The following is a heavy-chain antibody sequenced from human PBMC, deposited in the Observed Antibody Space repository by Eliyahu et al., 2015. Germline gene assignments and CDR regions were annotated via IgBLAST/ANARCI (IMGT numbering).Heavy chain of an antibody. CDR3: EGGRH. D-gene: IGHD3-16*01. Sequence: EVQLVESGGGLVKPGGSXRLSCAASGFTFSDAWMSWVRQVPGKGLEWVGLIKSKYDGGTADYAAPVKGRFTISRDDSKNTLYLEMNGLKSDDTALYYCEGGRHWGQGTLVTVSS. CDR2: IKSKYDGGTA. CDR1: GFTFSDAW. J-gene: IGHJ4*02. V-gene: IGHV3-15*01.